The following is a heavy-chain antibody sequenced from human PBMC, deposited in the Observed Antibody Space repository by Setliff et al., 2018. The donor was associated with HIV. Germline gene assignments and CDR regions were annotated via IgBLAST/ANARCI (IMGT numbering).Heavy chain of an antibody. CDR2: IYTSGST. J-gene: IGHJ6*02. CDR1: DGSISSYY. Sequence: SETLSLTCTVSDGSISSYYWNWIRQPAGKGLEWIGRIYTSGSTNYNPSLKSRVTISVDTSKNQFSLKLSSVTAADTAVYYCAREDYYYYGMDVWGQGTTVTVSS. CDR3: AREDYYYYGMDV. V-gene: IGHV4-4*07.